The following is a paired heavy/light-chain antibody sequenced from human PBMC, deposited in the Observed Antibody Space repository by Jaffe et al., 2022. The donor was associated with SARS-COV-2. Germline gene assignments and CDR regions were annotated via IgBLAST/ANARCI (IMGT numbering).Light chain of an antibody. V-gene: IGKV1-12*01. J-gene: IGKJ3*01. CDR3: QQANSFPEFT. Sequence: DIQMTQSPSSVSASVGDRVTITCRASQGISSWLAWYQQKPGKAPKLLIYAASSLQSGVPSRFSGSGSGTDFTLTISSLQPEDFATYYCQQANSFPEFTFGPGTKVDIK. CDR1: QGISSW. CDR2: AAS.
Heavy chain of an antibody. Sequence: QVQLVESGGGVVQPGRSLRLSCAASGFTFSSYGMHWVRQAPGKGLEWVAVIWYDGSNKYYADSVKGRFTISRDNSKNTLYLQMNSLRAEDTAVYYCARDPLYMEDYGTTFYYYGMDVWGQGTTVTVSS. CDR3: ARDPLYMEDYGTTFYYYGMDV. J-gene: IGHJ6*02. CDR2: IWYDGSNK. V-gene: IGHV3-33*01. CDR1: GFTFSSYG. D-gene: IGHD1-7*01.